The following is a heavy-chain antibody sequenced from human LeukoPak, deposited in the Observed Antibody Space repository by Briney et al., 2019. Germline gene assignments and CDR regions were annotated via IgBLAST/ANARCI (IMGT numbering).Heavy chain of an antibody. CDR2: ISISSSAI. D-gene: IGHD3-10*01. CDR1: GFTFSSYC. CDR3: AREVYYGSGRRFDY. V-gene: IGHV3-48*01. Sequence: GRSLRLSYVVSGFTFSSYCMSWVRQAPGKGLEWLSYISISSSAIYYADSVRGRFIISRDNAKKSLYIQMNSLRVEDTDMYFCAREVYYGSGRRFDYWGQGTLVTVSS. J-gene: IGHJ4*02.